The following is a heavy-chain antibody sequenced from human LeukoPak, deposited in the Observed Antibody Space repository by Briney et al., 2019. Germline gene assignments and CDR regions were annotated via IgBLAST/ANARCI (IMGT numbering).Heavy chain of an antibody. V-gene: IGHV4-39*01. CDR1: GDSVSRSDSY. CDR3: ARRRYYDGSGYLE. D-gene: IGHD3-22*01. Sequence: SETLSLTCSVSGDSVSRSDSYWDWIRQPPGKGLEWIGTIYYSGRTYYSPSPKSRVTMSVDQSNNQFSLNLRSVTAADTALYYCARRRYYDGSGYLEWGQGTLLSVSS. J-gene: IGHJ1*01. CDR2: IYYSGRT.